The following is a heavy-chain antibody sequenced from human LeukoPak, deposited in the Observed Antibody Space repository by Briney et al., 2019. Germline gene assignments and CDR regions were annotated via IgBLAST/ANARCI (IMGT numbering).Heavy chain of an antibody. CDR2: IYYSGST. D-gene: IGHD3-22*01. CDR3: ARVRDYYDSSGYKERLVDY. V-gene: IGHV4-30-4*08. J-gene: IGHJ4*02. CDR1: GGSISSGDYY. Sequence: PSQTLSLTCTVSGGSISSGDYYWSWIRQPPGKGLEWIGYIYYSGSTYYNPSLKSRVTISVDTSKNQFSLKLSSVTAADTAVYYCARVRDYYDSSGYKERLVDYWGPGTLVTVSS.